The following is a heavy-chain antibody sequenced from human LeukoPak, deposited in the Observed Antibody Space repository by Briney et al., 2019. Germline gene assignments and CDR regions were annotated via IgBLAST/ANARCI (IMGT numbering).Heavy chain of an antibody. D-gene: IGHD6-6*01. CDR3: AKDGDPKYSSLTGSWFDP. CDR1: GFTFDDYA. V-gene: IGHV3-9*01. CDR2: ISWNSGSI. J-gene: IGHJ5*02. Sequence: GRSLRLSCAASGFTFDDYAMHWVRQAPGKGLEWVSGISWNSGSIGYADSVKGRFTISRDNAKNSLYLQMNSLRAEDTALYYCAKDGDPKYSSLTGSWFDPWGQGTLVSVSS.